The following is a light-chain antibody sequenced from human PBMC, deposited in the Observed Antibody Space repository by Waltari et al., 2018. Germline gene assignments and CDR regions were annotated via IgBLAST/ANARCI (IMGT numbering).Light chain of an antibody. CDR1: SSYVGGYNY. J-gene: IGLJ3*02. CDR3: CSFTSRSTWV. Sequence: QSALTQPASVSGSPGQSITISCTGTSSYVGGYNYVSWYQQHPGKAPKLLIFDVSNRPSGVSNRFSGSKSGNTASLTISGLQAEDESDYYCCSFTSRSTWVFGGGTKLTVL. V-gene: IGLV2-14*01. CDR2: DVS.